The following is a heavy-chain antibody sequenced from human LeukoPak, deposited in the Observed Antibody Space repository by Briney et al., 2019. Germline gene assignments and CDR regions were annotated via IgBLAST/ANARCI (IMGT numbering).Heavy chain of an antibody. D-gene: IGHD6-13*01. CDR2: IWYDGSYK. CDR1: GFIFSNYG. Sequence: PGRSLRLSCAASGFIFSNYGRHWVRQAPAKGLDWVAVIWYDGSYKYYADSVKGRITISRDNSKNTLYLQMNSLRAEDTAIYYCAKVVQYTASTGTGLDYWGQGTLVTVSS. CDR3: AKVVQYTASTGTGLDY. V-gene: IGHV3-33*06. J-gene: IGHJ4*02.